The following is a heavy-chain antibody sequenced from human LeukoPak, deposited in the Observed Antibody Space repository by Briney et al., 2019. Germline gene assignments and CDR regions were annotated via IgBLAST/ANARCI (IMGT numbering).Heavy chain of an antibody. CDR2: IRQDGSDK. CDR1: GFTLSSYW. D-gene: IGHD6-13*01. J-gene: IGHJ4*02. V-gene: IGHV3-7*03. CDR3: ARGIAAAGSY. Sequence: GGSLRLSCVASGFTLSSYWVTWVRQAPGKGLEWVANIRQDGSDKYYMESVKGRFTISRDNAKNSVYLQMNSLRVEDTAVYYCARGIAAAGSYWGQGTLVTVYS.